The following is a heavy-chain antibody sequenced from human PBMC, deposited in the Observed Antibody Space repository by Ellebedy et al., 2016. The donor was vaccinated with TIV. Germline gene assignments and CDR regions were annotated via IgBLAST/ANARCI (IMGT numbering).Heavy chain of an antibody. CDR1: GASVSSSNFY. CDR2: VYHSGST. V-gene: IGHV4-61*01. D-gene: IGHD1-26*01. Sequence: MPSETLSLTCTVSGASVSSSNFYWNWIRQPPGMGLEWIGYVYHSGSTSYSPSLNSRVTMSLDTSKNQFSLRLSAVTAADTAVYYCARYPVYGSLFDSWGQGTLVTVSS. J-gene: IGHJ4*02. CDR3: ARYPVYGSLFDS.